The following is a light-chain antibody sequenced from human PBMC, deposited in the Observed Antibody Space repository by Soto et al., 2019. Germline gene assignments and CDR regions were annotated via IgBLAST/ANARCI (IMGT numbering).Light chain of an antibody. CDR2: GAS. Sequence: EIVLTQSPGTLPLSPWERATLSCRASQSVRNNDLAWYQQKPGQAPRLLIYGASNRATGIADRFSGSGYGTDFTLTISGLEPDDFAVYYCQQYGSSPRTFGQGTKVE. J-gene: IGKJ1*01. CDR3: QQYGSSPRT. CDR1: QSVRNND. V-gene: IGKV3-20*01.